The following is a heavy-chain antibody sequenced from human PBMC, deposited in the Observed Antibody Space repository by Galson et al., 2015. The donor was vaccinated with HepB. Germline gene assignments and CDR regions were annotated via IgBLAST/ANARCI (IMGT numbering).Heavy chain of an antibody. CDR3: AKEGGDGYNFGVYYYYGMDV. Sequence: SLRLSCAASGFTFSSYGMHWVRQAPGKGLEWVAFIRYDGSNKYYADSVKGRFTISRDNSKNTLYLQMNSLRAEDTAVYYCAKEGGDGYNFGVYYYYGMDVWGQGTTVTVSS. J-gene: IGHJ6*02. CDR2: IRYDGSNK. D-gene: IGHD5-24*01. CDR1: GFTFSSYG. V-gene: IGHV3-30*02.